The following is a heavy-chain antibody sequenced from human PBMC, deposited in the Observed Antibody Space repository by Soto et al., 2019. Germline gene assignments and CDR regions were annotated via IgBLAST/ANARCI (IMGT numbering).Heavy chain of an antibody. CDR3: AKYPFTDYYGSGSYGHLDY. D-gene: IGHD3-10*01. J-gene: IGHJ4*02. V-gene: IGHV3-23*01. CDR1: GFTFSSYA. CDR2: ISGSGGST. Sequence: GGSLRLSCAASGFTFSSYAMSWVRQAPGKGLEWVSAISGSGGSTYYADSVKGRFTISRDNSKNTLYLQMNSLRAEDTAVYYCAKYPFTDYYGSGSYGHLDYWGQGTLVTVS.